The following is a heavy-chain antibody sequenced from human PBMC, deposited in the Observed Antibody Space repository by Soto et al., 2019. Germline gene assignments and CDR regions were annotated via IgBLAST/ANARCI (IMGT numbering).Heavy chain of an antibody. V-gene: IGHV4-28*03. CDR1: GYSISSSNW. CDR3: ARGDYAEAFDI. J-gene: IGHJ3*02. CDR2: IYYSGSA. Sequence: QVQLQESGPGLVKPSDTLSLICAVSGYSISSSNWWGWIRQPPGKGLEWIGNIYYSGSAYYNPSRRCRVTMAVDTAQTQFSLRLTSVPAVDTAVYDCARGDYAEAFDIWRQGTPGTVSS. D-gene: IGHD2-2*01.